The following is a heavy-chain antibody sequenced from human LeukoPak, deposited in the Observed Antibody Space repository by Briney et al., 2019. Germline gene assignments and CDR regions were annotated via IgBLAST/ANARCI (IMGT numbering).Heavy chain of an antibody. CDR3: ARAAQGYCSSTSCYGGGNWFNP. CDR2: ISAYNGNT. J-gene: IGHJ5*02. CDR1: GYTFTSYG. D-gene: IGHD2-2*01. Sequence: ASVKVSCKASGYTFTSYGISWVRQAPGQGLEWMGWISAYNGNTNYAQKLQGRVTMTTDTSTSTAYMELRSLRSDDTAVYYCARAAQGYCSSTSCYGGGNWFNPWGQGTLVTVSS. V-gene: IGHV1-18*01.